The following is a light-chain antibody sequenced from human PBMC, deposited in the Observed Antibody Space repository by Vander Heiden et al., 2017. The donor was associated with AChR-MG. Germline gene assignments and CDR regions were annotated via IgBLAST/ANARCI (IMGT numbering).Light chain of an antibody. CDR1: KLGDKY. CDR3: QAWDSSTAEV. CDR2: QDS. Sequence: SYELTQPPSVSVSPGQTASITCSGDKLGDKYACWYQQKPGQSPVLVIYQDSKRLSGIPERFSGSNSGNTATLTISGTQAMDEADYYCQAWDSSTAEVFGGGTKLTVL. J-gene: IGLJ2*01. V-gene: IGLV3-1*01.